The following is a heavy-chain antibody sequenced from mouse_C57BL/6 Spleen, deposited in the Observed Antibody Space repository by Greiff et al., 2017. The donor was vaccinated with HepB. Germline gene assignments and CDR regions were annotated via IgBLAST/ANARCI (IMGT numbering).Heavy chain of an antibody. V-gene: IGHV1-52*01. CDR3: ARVVYYGNPAWFAY. D-gene: IGHD2-1*01. CDR2: IDPSDSET. Sequence: VQLQQSGAELVRPGSSVKLSCKASGYTFTSYWMHWVKQRPIQGLEWIGNIDPSDSETHYNQKFKDKATLTVDKSSSTAYMQLSSLTSEDSAVYYCARVVYYGNPAWFAYWGQGTLVTVSA. CDR1: GYTFTSYW. J-gene: IGHJ3*01.